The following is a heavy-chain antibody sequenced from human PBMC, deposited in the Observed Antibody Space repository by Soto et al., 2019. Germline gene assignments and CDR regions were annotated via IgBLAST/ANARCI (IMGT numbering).Heavy chain of an antibody. CDR1: GYTFTVYY. Sequence: ASVRVSCKASGYTFTVYYMHWVRQAPGQGLEWMGWINPKSGGTMYPQKFQGRVTMTWDTSISTAYMALTRLRSDDTAVYYCARDLAKGGGSAGFDYWGQGTLVTVSS. V-gene: IGHV1-2*02. J-gene: IGHJ4*02. CDR2: INPKSGGT. D-gene: IGHD1-26*01. CDR3: ARDLAKGGGSAGFDY.